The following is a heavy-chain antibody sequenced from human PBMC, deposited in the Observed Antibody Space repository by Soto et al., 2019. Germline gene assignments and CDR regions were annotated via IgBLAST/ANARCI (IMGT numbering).Heavy chain of an antibody. Sequence: EVQLVESGASLVKPGGSLSLSCVASGFPFSAYNMNWVRQAPGKGLEWFSSITCKSDQTYYAASVEGRFTISRDNAKSSIYMEMSSLGAGHTAFYYCARDRAAGQQLVIPWFEPWGRGSPLTVSS. J-gene: IGHJ5*02. CDR2: ITCKSDQT. CDR3: ARDRAAGQQLVIPWFEP. CDR1: GFPFSAYN. V-gene: IGHV3-21*06. D-gene: IGHD6-6*01.